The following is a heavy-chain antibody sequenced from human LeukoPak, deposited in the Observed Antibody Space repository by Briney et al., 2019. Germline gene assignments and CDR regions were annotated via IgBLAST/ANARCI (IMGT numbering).Heavy chain of an antibody. Sequence: SVKVSCKASGGTFSIYAISWVRQAPGQGREWMGRIIPIFGIANYAQRFQGRVTITADKSTSTAYMELSSLRSEDTAVYYCARESEQQLVDYWGQGTLVTVSS. D-gene: IGHD6-13*01. CDR2: IIPIFGIA. V-gene: IGHV1-69*10. CDR1: GGTFSIYA. CDR3: ARESEQQLVDY. J-gene: IGHJ4*02.